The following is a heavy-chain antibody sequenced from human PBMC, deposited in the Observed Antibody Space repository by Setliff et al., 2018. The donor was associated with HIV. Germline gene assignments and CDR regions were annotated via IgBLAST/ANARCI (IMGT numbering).Heavy chain of an antibody. CDR1: GFSLSTSGLG. J-gene: IGHJ4*02. CDR3: ARIVATITLFDY. Sequence: SGPTLVNPTQTLTLTCTFSGFSLSTSGLGVGWIRQPPGKALEWLALIYWDDDKRYSPSLKSRLTVTKDTSKNQVVLTMTNMDPVDTATYYCARIVATITLFDYWGQGTLVTVSS. CDR2: IYWDDDK. V-gene: IGHV2-5*02. D-gene: IGHD5-12*01.